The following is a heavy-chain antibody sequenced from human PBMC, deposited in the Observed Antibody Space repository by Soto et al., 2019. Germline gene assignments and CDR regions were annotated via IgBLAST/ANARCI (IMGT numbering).Heavy chain of an antibody. J-gene: IGHJ4*02. CDR1: GGSFSGYY. Sequence: SETLSLTCAVYGGSFSGYYWSWIRQPPGKGLEWIGEINHSGSTNYNPSLKSRVTISVDTSKNQFSLKLNSVTAADSAVYFCARLEGLATISYYFDFWGPGALVTVTS. CDR2: INHSGST. CDR3: ARLEGLATISYYFDF. V-gene: IGHV4-34*01. D-gene: IGHD3-9*01.